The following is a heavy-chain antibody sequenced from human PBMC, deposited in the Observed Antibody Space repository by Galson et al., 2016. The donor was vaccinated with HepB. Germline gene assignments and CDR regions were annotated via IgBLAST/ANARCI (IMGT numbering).Heavy chain of an antibody. CDR3: ATVWEGYGSGIRFDP. V-gene: IGHV1-18*01. Sequence: SVKVSCKASGYTFASYGITWVRQAPGLGLEWLGWISAYKSKTNYAQTLQGRVTMTTDTSTSTAYMELRGLRSDDTAVYYCATVWEGYGSGIRFDPWGQGTLVTVSP. J-gene: IGHJ5*02. CDR1: GYTFASYG. CDR2: ISAYKSKT. D-gene: IGHD3-10*01.